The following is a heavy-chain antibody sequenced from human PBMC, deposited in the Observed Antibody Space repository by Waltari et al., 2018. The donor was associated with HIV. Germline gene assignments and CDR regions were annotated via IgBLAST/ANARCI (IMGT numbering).Heavy chain of an antibody. CDR2: IGGIGATI. Sequence: EVQLLESGGGLVQPGGSLRLSCAASGFSFSNYGMSWVRQAPGGGREWVSSIGGIGATIYYADSVKGRFTTSRDNSRNILYLQMNSLRAEDTALYFCAKLNTGSEDWGQGTLVTVSS. D-gene: IGHD3-10*01. J-gene: IGHJ4*02. V-gene: IGHV3-23*01. CDR1: GFSFSNYG. CDR3: AKLNTGSED.